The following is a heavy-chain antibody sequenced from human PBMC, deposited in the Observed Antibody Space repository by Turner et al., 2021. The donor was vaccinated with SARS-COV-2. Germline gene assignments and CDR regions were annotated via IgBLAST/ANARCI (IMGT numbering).Heavy chain of an antibody. J-gene: IGHJ4*02. CDR2: IWYDGSNK. V-gene: IGHV3-33*01. CDR1: GFTFSSYG. Sequence: QVQLVESGGGVVQPGRSLSLSCAASGFTFSSYGMHWVRQAQGKGLEWVAVIWYDGSNKYYADSVKGRFTISRDNSKNTLYLQMNSLRAEDTAVYYCARDKGEGSSGWLIPSGSYYFDYWGQGTLVTVSS. CDR3: ARDKGEGSSGWLIPSGSYYFDY. D-gene: IGHD6-19*01.